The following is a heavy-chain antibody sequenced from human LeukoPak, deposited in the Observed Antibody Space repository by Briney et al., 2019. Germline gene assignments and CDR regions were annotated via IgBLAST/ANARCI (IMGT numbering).Heavy chain of an antibody. D-gene: IGHD6-6*01. CDR3: AKSGASIAARPMDY. J-gene: IGHJ4*02. CDR1: EFTFNSYA. Sequence: PGGSLRLSCAASEFTFNSYAMSWIRQAPGKGLEWVSAISGSGGSTYYADSVRGRLTISRDNSKNTLYLQMNSLRAEDTAAYYCAKSGASIAARPMDYWGQGTLVTVSS. CDR2: ISGSGGST. V-gene: IGHV3-23*01.